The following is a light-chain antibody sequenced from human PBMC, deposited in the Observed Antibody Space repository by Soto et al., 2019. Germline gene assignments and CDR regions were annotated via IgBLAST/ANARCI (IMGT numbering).Light chain of an antibody. CDR3: QQYNNWPLT. CDR2: GAS. CDR1: QSVSTN. J-gene: IGKJ4*01. Sequence: EVVVTQSPATLSVSPGERVTLSCRASQSVSTNLAWYQQKPGQAPRHLIYGASTRATDIPARFSGSGFGTEFTLTISSLQSEDLAVYYCQQYNNWPLTFGGGTKVEIK. V-gene: IGKV3-15*01.